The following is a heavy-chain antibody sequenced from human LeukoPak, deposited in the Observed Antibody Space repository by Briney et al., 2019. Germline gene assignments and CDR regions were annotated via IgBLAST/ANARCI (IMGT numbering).Heavy chain of an antibody. D-gene: IGHD2-2*01. CDR2: IKQGGSAK. J-gene: IGHJ3*02. CDR3: ARSQLGAFDI. CDR1: GFTFSSYW. Sequence: GGTLRLSCAASGFTFSSYWMSWVRQAPGKGLEWVANIKQGGSAKYYADSVKGGFTISRDNAKNSLYLQMNSLRAEDTAVYYCARSQLGAFDIWGQGTMVTVSS. V-gene: IGHV3-7*04.